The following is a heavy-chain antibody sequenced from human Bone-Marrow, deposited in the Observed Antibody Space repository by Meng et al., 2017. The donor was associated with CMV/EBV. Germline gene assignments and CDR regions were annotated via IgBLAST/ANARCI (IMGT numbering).Heavy chain of an antibody. CDR1: GGSFSGYY. J-gene: IGHJ6*02. D-gene: IGHD3-3*01. Sequence: SETLSLTCAVYGGSFSGYYWSWIRQPPGKGLEWIGEINHSGSTNYNPSLKSRVTISVDTSKNQFSLKLSSVTAADTAVYYCARGLITIFGVLLNYGMDVWGQGTTVTGSS. CDR3: ARGLITIFGVLLNYGMDV. V-gene: IGHV4-34*01. CDR2: INHSGST.